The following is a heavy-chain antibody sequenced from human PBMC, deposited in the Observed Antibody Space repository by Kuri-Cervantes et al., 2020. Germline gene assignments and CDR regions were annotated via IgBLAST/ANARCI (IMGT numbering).Heavy chain of an antibody. J-gene: IGHJ3*02. D-gene: IGHD5-24*01. CDR2: INRGGST. CDR1: GGSFSGYY. Sequence: GSLRLSCAVYGGSFSGYYWSWIRQPPGKGLEWIGEINRGGSTNYNPSLKSRVTISVDTSKNQFSLQLNSVTPEDTAVYYCARDKMGYLFDIWGQGTMVNVSS. V-gene: IGHV4-34*01. CDR3: ARDKMGYLFDI.